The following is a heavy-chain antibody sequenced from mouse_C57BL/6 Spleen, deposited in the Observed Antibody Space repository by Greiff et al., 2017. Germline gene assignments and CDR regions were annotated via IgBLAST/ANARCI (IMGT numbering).Heavy chain of an antibody. CDR2: IHPNSGST. Sequence: QVQLQQPGAELVKPGASVKLSCKASGYTFTSYWLHWVKQRPGQGLEWIGMIHPNSGSTNYNEKFKSKATLTVDKSSSTAYMKLSSLTSEDSAVYYCARGSTGAGNAMDYWGQGTSVTVSS. CDR3: ARGSTGAGNAMDY. CDR1: GYTFTSYW. J-gene: IGHJ4*01. D-gene: IGHD1-1*01. V-gene: IGHV1-64*01.